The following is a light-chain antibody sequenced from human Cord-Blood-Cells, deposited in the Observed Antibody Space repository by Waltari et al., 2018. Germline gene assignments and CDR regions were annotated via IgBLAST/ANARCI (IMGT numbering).Light chain of an antibody. CDR1: QSISSY. J-gene: IGKJ1*01. CDR2: AAS. V-gene: IGKV1-39*01. CDR3: QQSYSTPWT. Sequence: DIQMTQSPSSLSASVADRVTITCRASQSISSYLNLYQQKPGKAPKLLIYAASSLQSGVPTRFSGSGSGTEFTLTISSLQPEDFATYYCQQSYSTPWTFGQGTKVEIK.